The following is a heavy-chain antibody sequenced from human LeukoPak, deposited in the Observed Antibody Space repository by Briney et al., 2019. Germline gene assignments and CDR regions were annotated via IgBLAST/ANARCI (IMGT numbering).Heavy chain of an antibody. Sequence: SETLSLTCAVYGGSSSNYYWSWLRQSPGKGLEWIGEINDSGTINYNPSLMSRVTVSVDKSKNQFSLKLSSATAADTAVYYCARRWNYGRNYYIDVWGKGATVSVSS. CDR3: ARRWNYGRNYYIDV. CDR2: INDSGTI. V-gene: IGHV4-34*01. J-gene: IGHJ6*03. D-gene: IGHD1-7*01. CDR1: GGSSSNYY.